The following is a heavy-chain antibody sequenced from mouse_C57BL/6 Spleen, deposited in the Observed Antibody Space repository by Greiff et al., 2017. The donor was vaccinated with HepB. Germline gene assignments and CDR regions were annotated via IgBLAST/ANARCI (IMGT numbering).Heavy chain of an antibody. CDR2: ISSGSSTI. Sequence: DVKLVESGGGLVKPGGSLKLSCAASGFTFSDYGMHWVRQAPEKGLEWVAYISSGSSTIYYADTVKGRFTISRDNAKNTLFLQMTSLRSEDTAMYYCARGPYDYLDYWGQGTTLTVSS. CDR1: GFTFSDYG. J-gene: IGHJ2*01. CDR3: ARGPYDYLDY. V-gene: IGHV5-17*01. D-gene: IGHD2-3*01.